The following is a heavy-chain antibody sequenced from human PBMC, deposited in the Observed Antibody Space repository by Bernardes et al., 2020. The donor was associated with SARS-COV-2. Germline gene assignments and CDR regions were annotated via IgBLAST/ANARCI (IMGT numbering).Heavy chain of an antibody. CDR3: AKGRDSGYLVPFDY. J-gene: IGHJ4*02. CDR1: GITFNRYA. D-gene: IGHD3-22*01. CDR2: ISGSGDRT. Sequence: VRSLRLSCVASGITFNRYAMSWVRQAPGKGLEWVSSISGSGDRTNYAGSVKGRFTISRDTSKSTLYLQMNSLRAEDTAVYYCAKGRDSGYLVPFDYWGQGTLVTVSS. V-gene: IGHV3-23*01.